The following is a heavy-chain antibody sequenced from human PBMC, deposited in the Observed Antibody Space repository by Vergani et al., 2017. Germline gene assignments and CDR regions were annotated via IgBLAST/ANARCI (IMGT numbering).Heavy chain of an antibody. D-gene: IGHD3-3*01. CDR2: ISYDGNKK. CDR3: ARDETYYGSWSGSTDYYYYMDV. V-gene: IGHV3-30*03. Sequence: QVQLVESGGGEVQPGRSLRLSCSAAGFPFSDYRVHWVRQAPGKGLEWVSVISYDGNKKNYADSVKGRFTISRDNSKNTLYLQMNSLRAEDTAVYYCARDETYYGSWSGSTDYYYYMDVWGKGTTVTVSS. CDR1: GFPFSDYR. J-gene: IGHJ6*03.